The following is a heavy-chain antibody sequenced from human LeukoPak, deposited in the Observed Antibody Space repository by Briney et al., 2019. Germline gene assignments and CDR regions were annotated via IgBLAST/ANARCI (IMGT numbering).Heavy chain of an antibody. CDR2: IIPIFGTA. D-gene: IGHD5-12*01. CDR1: GGTFSSYA. J-gene: IGHJ4*02. V-gene: IGHV1-69*13. Sequence: ASVKVSCKASGGTFSSYAISWVRQAPGQGLEWMGGIIPIFGTANYAQKFQGRVTITADESTSTAYMELSSLRSEDTAVYCCAMTRRGYDPIELYFDYWGQGTLVTVSS. CDR3: AMTRRGYDPIELYFDY.